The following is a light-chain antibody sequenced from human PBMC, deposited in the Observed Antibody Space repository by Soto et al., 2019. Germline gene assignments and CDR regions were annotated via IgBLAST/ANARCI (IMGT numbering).Light chain of an antibody. CDR2: AAS. V-gene: IGKV1-9*01. J-gene: IGKJ3*01. CDR3: QRLNVYPFT. CDR1: QGISSY. Sequence: DIQLTQSPSFLSASVGDRVTITCRASQGISSYLAWYQQTPGKAPKLLIYAASTLQGGVPSRFSGSGSGTEFTLTISSLQPEDFATYYCQRLNVYPFTCGPGTKVDFK.